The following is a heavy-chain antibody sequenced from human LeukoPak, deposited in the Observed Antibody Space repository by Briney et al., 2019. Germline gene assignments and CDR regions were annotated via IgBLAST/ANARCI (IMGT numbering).Heavy chain of an antibody. V-gene: IGHV1-18*01. CDR2: ISAYNGNT. J-gene: IGHJ4*02. Sequence: ASVKVSCKASGYTFTSYGISWVRRAPGQGLEWMGWISAYNGNTNYAQKLQGRVTMTTDTSTSTAYMELRSLRSDDTAVYYCARGILQLWFPPYFDYWGQGTLVTASS. CDR1: GYTFTSYG. CDR3: ARGILQLWFPPYFDY. D-gene: IGHD5-18*01.